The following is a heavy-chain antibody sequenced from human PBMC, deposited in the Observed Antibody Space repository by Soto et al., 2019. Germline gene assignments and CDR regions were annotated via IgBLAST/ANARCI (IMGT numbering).Heavy chain of an antibody. D-gene: IGHD3-9*01. Sequence: QVQLQESGPGLVKPSQTLSLTCTVSGDSLSSGGHYWSWIRQHPGKGLEWIGHIYDSVNTYYSPSLRSLVTISAHMSKNQFSLNLRSVTAADTAVYYCARVDHRGYFAILTDYWGQGTLVTVSS. CDR1: GDSLSSGGHY. CDR3: ARVDHRGYFAILTDY. V-gene: IGHV4-31*01. CDR2: IYDSVNT. J-gene: IGHJ4*02.